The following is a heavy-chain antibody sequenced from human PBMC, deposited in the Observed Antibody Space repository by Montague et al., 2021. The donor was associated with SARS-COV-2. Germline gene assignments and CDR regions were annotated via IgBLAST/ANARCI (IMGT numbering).Heavy chain of an antibody. Sequence: SETLSLTCNVSGDSIINIKTSYWGWIRLPPGKGLEWIGYIFHTGTSNYQASLKSRVTMSVDTSKTQFSLKLTSVTAADTAVYFCAQVNRRLGGVSFDSWGPAALLTVSS. CDR2: IFHTGTS. CDR1: GDSIINIKTSY. V-gene: IGHV4-61*05. J-gene: IGHJ4*02. D-gene: IGHD3-16*01. CDR3: AQVNRRLGGVSFDS.